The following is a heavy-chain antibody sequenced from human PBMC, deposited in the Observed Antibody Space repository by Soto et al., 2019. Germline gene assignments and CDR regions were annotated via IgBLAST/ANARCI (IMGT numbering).Heavy chain of an antibody. CDR2: IYYIGST. CDR1: GGSVSSGTYY. V-gene: IGHV4-61*01. J-gene: IGHJ4*02. D-gene: IGHD3-22*01. CDR3: ARESSGDFDY. Sequence: QVQLQESGPGLVKPSETLSLTCTVSGGSVSSGTYYWSWIRQPPGKGLEWIGYIYYIGSTNYNPSLKSRVTVSGDTSKNQFSLKLSSVTAADTAVYYCARESSGDFDYWGQGTLVTVSS.